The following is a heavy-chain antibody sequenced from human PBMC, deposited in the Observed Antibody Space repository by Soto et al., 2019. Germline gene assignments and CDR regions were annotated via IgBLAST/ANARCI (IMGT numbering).Heavy chain of an antibody. CDR2: INHSGST. D-gene: IGHD2-15*01. V-gene: IGHV4-34*01. J-gene: IGHJ6*02. CDR3: ARADCSGGSCPYYYYGMDV. Sequence: PSETLSLTCAVYGGSVSGSFWSWIRQPPGKGLEWIGEINHSGSTNYNPSLKSRVTISVDTSKNQFSLKLSSVTAADTAVYYCARADCSGGSCPYYYYGMDVWGQGTTVTVSS. CDR1: GGSVSGSF.